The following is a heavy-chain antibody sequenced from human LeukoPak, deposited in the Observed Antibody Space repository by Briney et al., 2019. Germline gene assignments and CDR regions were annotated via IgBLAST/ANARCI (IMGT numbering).Heavy chain of an antibody. CDR1: GFTFSNNA. CDR3: ASGLYGGVFDN. Sequence: GGSLRLSCVMSGFTFSNNAMNWVRQAPGKGLEWVSDISTSSDSTYHIESVRGRFTISRDNSKNTLYLQMNSLRVDDTAVYYCASGLYGGVFDNWGQGTLVTVSS. D-gene: IGHD4/OR15-4a*01. CDR2: ISTSSDST. V-gene: IGHV3-23*01. J-gene: IGHJ4*02.